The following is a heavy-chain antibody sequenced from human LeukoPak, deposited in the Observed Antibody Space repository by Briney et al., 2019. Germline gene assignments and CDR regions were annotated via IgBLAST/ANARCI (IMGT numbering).Heavy chain of an antibody. V-gene: IGHV1-2*04. J-gene: IGHJ5*02. D-gene: IGHD3-10*01. CDR1: GYTFTSYY. CDR2: INPNSGGT. CDR3: ARELHGSGSYYNGLNWFDP. Sequence: ASVKVSCKASGYTFTSYYMHWVRQAPGQGLEWMGWINPNSGGTNYAQKFQGWVTMTRDTSISTAYMELSRLRSDDTAVYYCARELHGSGSYYNGLNWFDPWGQGTLVTVSS.